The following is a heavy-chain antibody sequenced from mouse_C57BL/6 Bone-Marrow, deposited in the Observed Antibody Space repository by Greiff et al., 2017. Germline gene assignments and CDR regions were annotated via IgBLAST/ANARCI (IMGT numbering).Heavy chain of an antibody. V-gene: IGHV1-31*01. Sequence: EVQGVESGPELVKPGASVKISCKASGYSFTGYYMHWVKQSHGNILDWIGYIYPYNGVSSYNQKFKGKATLTVDKSSSTAYMELSSLTSEDSAVYYCARRDGYYFYYAMDYWGQGTSVTVSS. D-gene: IGHD2-3*01. CDR3: ARRDGYYFYYAMDY. CDR2: IYPYNGVS. CDR1: GYSFTGYY. J-gene: IGHJ4*01.